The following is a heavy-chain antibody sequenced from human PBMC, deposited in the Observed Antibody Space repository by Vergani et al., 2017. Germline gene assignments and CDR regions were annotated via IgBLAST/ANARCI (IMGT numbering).Heavy chain of an antibody. CDR1: GFTFSSYS. CDR3: ARAVVPLEFFDY. D-gene: IGHD2-2*01. CDR2: ISSSSSYI. V-gene: IGHV3-21*01. Sequence: EVQLVESGGGLVKRGGSLRLSCAASGFTFSSYSMNWVRQAPGKGLELVSSISSSSSYIHYSDSLKGRFTISRDNAKSSLYLQMNSLRAEDTAVYYCARAVVPLEFFDYWGQGTLVTVSS. J-gene: IGHJ4*02.